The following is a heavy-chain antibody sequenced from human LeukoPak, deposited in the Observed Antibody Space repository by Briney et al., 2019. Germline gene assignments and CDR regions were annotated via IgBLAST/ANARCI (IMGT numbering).Heavy chain of an antibody. D-gene: IGHD3-10*01. CDR2: ISSSRAYI. V-gene: IGHV3-21*01. CDR3: ARGSGGSGSYLNY. CDR1: GFPFSSFS. Sequence: GGSLRLSCAASGFPFSSFSMNWVRQAPGKGLEWVSFISSSRAYIFYADSVKGRFTISRDNAKNSLYLQMNSLRAEDTAVYYCARGSGGSGSYLNYWGQGTLVTVSS. J-gene: IGHJ4*02.